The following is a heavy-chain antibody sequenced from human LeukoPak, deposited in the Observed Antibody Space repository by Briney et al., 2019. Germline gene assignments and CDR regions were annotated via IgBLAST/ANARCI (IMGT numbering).Heavy chain of an antibody. V-gene: IGHV3-23*01. CDR3: AKSSGFGAARYYFDY. J-gene: IGHJ4*02. CDR2: ISGSGGTT. D-gene: IGHD3-16*01. Sequence: GGSLRLSCAASGFTFSSYAMSWVRQAPGKGLEWVSVISGSGGTTYYADSVKGRFTISRDNSKNALHLQMNSLRAEDTAVYYCAKSSGFGAARYYFDYWGQGTLVTVSS. CDR1: GFTFSSYA.